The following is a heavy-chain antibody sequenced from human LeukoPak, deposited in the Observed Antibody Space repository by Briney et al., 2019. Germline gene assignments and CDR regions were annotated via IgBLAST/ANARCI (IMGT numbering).Heavy chain of an antibody. V-gene: IGHV1-18*01. D-gene: IGHD3-22*01. J-gene: IGHJ4*02. CDR3: ARTYHYDSSGYYSLAPFDY. CDR1: GYTFTSYG. CDR2: ISAYNGNT. Sequence: ASVKVSCKASGYTFTSYGINWVRQAPGQGLEWMGWISAYNGNTNYAQKLQGRVTMTPDTSTSTAYMELRSLRSDDTAVYYCARTYHYDSSGYYSLAPFDYWGQGTLVTVSS.